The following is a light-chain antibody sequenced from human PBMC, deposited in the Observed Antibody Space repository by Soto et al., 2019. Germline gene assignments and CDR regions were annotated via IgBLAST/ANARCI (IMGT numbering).Light chain of an antibody. CDR2: GTS. J-gene: IGKJ2*01. CDR1: QTVAYTS. Sequence: EIVLTQSPGILSLSPGARATLSCRASQTVAYTSLAWYQQRPGQAPRLLIYGTSTRATGTPDRFIGSGSGTAFTLTISRLEPEDFAVYYCQQLTTFGQGTKLEIK. CDR3: QQLTT. V-gene: IGKV3-20*01.